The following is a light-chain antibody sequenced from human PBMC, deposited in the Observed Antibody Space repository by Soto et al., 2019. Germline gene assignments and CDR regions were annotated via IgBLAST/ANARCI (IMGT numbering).Light chain of an antibody. J-gene: IGLJ1*01. Sequence: QSALTQPASVSGSPGLSITLSCTGTSSDFDAYNFVSWYQQHPGKAPKLIIYDVSNRPSGVSNRFSGSKSGDTASLTISGLQAEDEADYYCTSYTSSTPFYVFGTGTKVTVL. CDR2: DVS. V-gene: IGLV2-14*03. CDR1: SSDFDAYNF. CDR3: TSYTSSTPFYV.